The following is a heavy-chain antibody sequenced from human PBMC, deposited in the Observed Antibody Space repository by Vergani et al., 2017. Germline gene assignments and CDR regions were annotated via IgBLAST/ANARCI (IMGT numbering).Heavy chain of an antibody. V-gene: IGHV3-23*01. Sequence: EVQLLESGGGLVQPGGSLRLSCAASGFTFSSYAMSWVRQAPGKGLEWVSAISGSGGSTYYADSVKGRFTISRDNSKNTLYLQMNSLRAEDTAVYYCAKDPAAIDIVLMVYAFDYWDQGTLVTVSS. CDR3: AKDPAAIDIVLMVYAFDY. CDR1: GFTFSSYA. D-gene: IGHD2-8*01. CDR2: ISGSGGST. J-gene: IGHJ4*02.